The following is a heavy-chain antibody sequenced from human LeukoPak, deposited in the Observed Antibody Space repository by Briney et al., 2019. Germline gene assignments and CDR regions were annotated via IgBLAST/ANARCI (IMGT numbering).Heavy chain of an antibody. CDR3: ARDPGGWYFAY. J-gene: IGHJ4*02. CDR2: ISSSSSTI. CDR1: GFSFSSYS. D-gene: IGHD2-8*02. Sequence: GGSLRLSCAASGFSFSSYSKNWVRQAPGEGLEWVSYISSSSSTIYYADSVKGRFTISRDNAKNSLYLQMNSLRAEDTAVYYCARDPGGWYFAYWGQRTLVTVSS. V-gene: IGHV3-48*01.